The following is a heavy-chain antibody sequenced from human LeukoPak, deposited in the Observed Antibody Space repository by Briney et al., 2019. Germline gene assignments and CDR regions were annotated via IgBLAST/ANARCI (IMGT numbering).Heavy chain of an antibody. CDR1: GGSFSGYY. V-gene: IGHV4-34*01. CDR2: INHSEST. CDR3: ARIRITMIVVVGPPGY. J-gene: IGHJ4*02. Sequence: SETLSLTCAVYGGSFSGYYWSWIRQPPGKGLEWIGEINHSESTNYNPSLKSRVTISVDTSKNQFSLKLSSVTAADTAVYYCARIRITMIVVVGPPGYWGQGTLVTVSS. D-gene: IGHD3-22*01.